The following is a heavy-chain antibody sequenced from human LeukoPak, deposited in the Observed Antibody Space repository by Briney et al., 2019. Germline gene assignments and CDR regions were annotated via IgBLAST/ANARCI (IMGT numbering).Heavy chain of an antibody. D-gene: IGHD5-24*01. Sequence: ASVKVSCKASGYTFTSCAMHWVRQAPGQRLEWMGWSNAGNGNTKYSQEFQGRVTITRDTSASTAYMELSSLRSEDTAVYYCARIRDGYNDAYDIWGQGTMVTVSS. CDR3: ARIRDGYNDAYDI. J-gene: IGHJ3*02. CDR1: GYTFTSCA. V-gene: IGHV1-3*02. CDR2: SNAGNGNT.